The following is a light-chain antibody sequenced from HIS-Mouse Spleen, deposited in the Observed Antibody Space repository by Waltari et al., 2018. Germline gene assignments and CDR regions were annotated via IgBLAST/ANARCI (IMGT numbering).Light chain of an antibody. V-gene: IGLV2-23*01. CDR2: EGS. J-gene: IGLJ2*01. CDR3: CSYAGSSTLV. CDR1: SSDVGCYYL. Sequence: QSALTQPASVFGSPGQSITIPCTGTSSDVGCYYLVPWYQQHPGKAPKLMIYEGSKRPSGVSNRFSGSKSGNTASLTISGLQAEDEADYYCCSYAGSSTLVFGGGTKLTVL.